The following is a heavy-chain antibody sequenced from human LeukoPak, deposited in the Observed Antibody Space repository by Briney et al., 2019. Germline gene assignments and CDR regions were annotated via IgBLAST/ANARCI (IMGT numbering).Heavy chain of an antibody. D-gene: IGHD6-19*01. CDR3: ARGHDSSGWYFDY. Sequence: SETLPLTCAVYGGSFSGYYWHWIRQPPGKGLEWIGEINHSGSTNNNPSLKSRVTISVDTSKNQFSLKLRSVTAADTAVYYCARGHDSSGWYFDYWGQGTLVTVSS. CDR2: INHSGST. J-gene: IGHJ4*02. V-gene: IGHV4-34*01. CDR1: GGSFSGYY.